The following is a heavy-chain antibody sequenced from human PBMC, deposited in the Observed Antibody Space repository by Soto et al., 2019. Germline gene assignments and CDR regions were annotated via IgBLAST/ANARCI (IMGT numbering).Heavy chain of an antibody. CDR2: INHSGST. V-gene: IGHV4-34*01. CDR3: ARAPLWFGEFFTNYDFDGMDV. D-gene: IGHD3-10*01. J-gene: IGHJ6*02. Sequence: SETLSLTCAVYGGSFSGYYWSWIRQPPGKGLEWIGEINHSGSTNYNPPLKSRVTISVDTSKNQFSLKLSSVTAADTAVYYCARAPLWFGEFFTNYDFDGMDVWGQGTTVTVSS. CDR1: GGSFSGYY.